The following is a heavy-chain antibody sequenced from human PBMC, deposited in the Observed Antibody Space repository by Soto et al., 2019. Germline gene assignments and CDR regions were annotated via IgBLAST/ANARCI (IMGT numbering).Heavy chain of an antibody. CDR1: GYTFTSYA. V-gene: IGHV1-3*01. CDR2: INAGNGNT. CDR3: ARHFRGGDADWFDP. D-gene: IGHD2-21*02. J-gene: IGHJ5*02. Sequence: QVQLVQSGAEVKKPGASVKVSCKASGYTFTSYAMHWVRQAPGQRLEWMGWINAGNGNTKYSQKFQGRVTITRDTSASTAYMELSSLRSEDTAVYYCARHFRGGDADWFDPWGQGTLVTVSS.